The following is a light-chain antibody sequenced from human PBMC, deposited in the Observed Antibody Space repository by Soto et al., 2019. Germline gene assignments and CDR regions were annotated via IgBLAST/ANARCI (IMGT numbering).Light chain of an antibody. CDR1: SGDVGTYNY. J-gene: IGLJ1*01. V-gene: IGLV2-14*01. CDR2: EVS. CDR3: SSYTGNSTLYV. Sequence: QSVLTQPASVSGSPGQSITISCTGTSGDVGTYNYVSWYQQHPGKAPKLMIYEVSNRPSGVSYRFSGSKSGNTASLTISGLQAEDEADYYCSSYTGNSTLYVFGTGTKVTVL.